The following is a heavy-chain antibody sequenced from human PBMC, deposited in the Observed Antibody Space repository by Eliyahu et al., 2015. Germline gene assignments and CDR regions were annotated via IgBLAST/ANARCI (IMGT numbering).Heavy chain of an antibody. CDR1: GFSLPTRGMC. D-gene: IGHD5-24*01. CDR3: ARMFRRGEETKVFDS. Sequence: QVTLKESGPALVKPTETLQLTCTFXGFSLPTRGMCVGWIRQPPGKAPEWLAHVDWDGDTHYNKLLKTRLSISADASKNQVVLTMTNMDPVDTGTYFCARMFRRGEETKVFDSWGQGTLVAVSS. CDR2: VDWDGDT. V-gene: IGHV2-70*01. J-gene: IGHJ5*01.